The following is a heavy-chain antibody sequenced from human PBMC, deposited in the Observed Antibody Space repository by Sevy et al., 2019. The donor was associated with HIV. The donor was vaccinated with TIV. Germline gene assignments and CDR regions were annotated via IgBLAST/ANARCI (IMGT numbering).Heavy chain of an antibody. Sequence: SETLSLTCTVSGGSISSYYWSWIRQPPGKGLEWIGYIYYSGSTNYNPSLKSRVTISVDTSKNQFSLKLSSVTAADTAVYYCAGDSSHRYCSGGSCYSVGIDAFDIWGQGTMVTVSS. CDR2: IYYSGST. CDR1: GGSISSYY. V-gene: IGHV4-59*01. J-gene: IGHJ3*02. D-gene: IGHD2-15*01. CDR3: AGDSSHRYCSGGSCYSVGIDAFDI.